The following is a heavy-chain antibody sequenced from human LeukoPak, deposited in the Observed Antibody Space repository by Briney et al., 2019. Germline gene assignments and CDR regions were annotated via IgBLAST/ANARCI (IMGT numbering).Heavy chain of an antibody. D-gene: IGHD3-9*01. Sequence: GGSLRLSCAASGFTFSSYSMNWVRQAPGKGLEWVSSISSSSSYIYYADSVKGRFTISRDNAKNSLYLQMNSLRTEDTAVYYCARGQSPFLTGPPYYFDYWGQGTLVTVSS. CDR1: GFTFSSYS. CDR3: ARGQSPFLTGPPYYFDY. CDR2: ISSSSSYI. V-gene: IGHV3-21*01. J-gene: IGHJ4*02.